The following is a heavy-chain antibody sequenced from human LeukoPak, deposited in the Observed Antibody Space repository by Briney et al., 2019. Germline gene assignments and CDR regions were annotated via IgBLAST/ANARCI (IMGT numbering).Heavy chain of an antibody. CDR3: GSCMIGRRYYYGMDV. CDR2: IYYSGSA. CDR1: GGSISSGGYY. V-gene: IGHV4-31*03. D-gene: IGHD3-22*01. Sequence: PSETLSLTCTVSGGSISSGGYYWSWIRQHPGKGLEWIGYIYYSGSAYYNPSLKSRVTISVDTSKNQFSLKLSSVTAADTAVYYCGSCMIGRRYYYGMDVWGQGTTVTVSS. J-gene: IGHJ6*02.